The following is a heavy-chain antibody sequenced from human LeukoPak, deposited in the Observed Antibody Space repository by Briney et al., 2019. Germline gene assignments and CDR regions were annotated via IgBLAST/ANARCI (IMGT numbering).Heavy chain of an antibody. J-gene: IGHJ5*02. D-gene: IGHD2-15*01. CDR3: ARKIRARWYNWFDP. CDR1: GGSFSGYY. CDR2: INHSGST. V-gene: IGHV4-34*01. Sequence: PSETLSLTCAVYGGSFSGYYWSWIRQPPGKGLEWIGEINHSGSTNYNPSLKSRVTISVDTSKNQFSLKLSSVTAADTAVYYCARKIRARWYNWFDPWGQGTLVTVSS.